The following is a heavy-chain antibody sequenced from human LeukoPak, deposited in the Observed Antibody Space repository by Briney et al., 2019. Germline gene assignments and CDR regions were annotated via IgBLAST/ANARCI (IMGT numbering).Heavy chain of an antibody. V-gene: IGHV4-34*01. CDR2: INHSGST. D-gene: IGHD3-3*01. Sequence: KPSETLSLTCAVYGGSFSGYYWSWIRQPPGKGLEWIGEINHSGSTNYNPSLKSRVTISVDTSKNQFSLKLSSVTAADTAVYYCARVFSYPLRAPFDPWGQGTLVTVSS. CDR1: GGSFSGYY. J-gene: IGHJ5*02. CDR3: ARVFSYPLRAPFDP.